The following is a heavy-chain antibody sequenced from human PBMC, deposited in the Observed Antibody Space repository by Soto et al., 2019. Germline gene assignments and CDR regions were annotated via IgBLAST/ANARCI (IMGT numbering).Heavy chain of an antibody. CDR1: GFSFSDSY. D-gene: IGHD3-3*01. V-gene: IGHV3-7*01. CDR2: IKQDGSEK. CDR3: ARDPTKYYDFWSGSYYYGMDV. Sequence: VGSLRLSCAASGFSFSDSYMSWVRQAPGKGLEWVANIKQDGSEKYYVDSVKGRFAISRDNAKNSLYLQMNSLRAEDTAVYYCARDPTKYYDFWSGSYYYGMDVWGQGTTVTVSS. J-gene: IGHJ6*02.